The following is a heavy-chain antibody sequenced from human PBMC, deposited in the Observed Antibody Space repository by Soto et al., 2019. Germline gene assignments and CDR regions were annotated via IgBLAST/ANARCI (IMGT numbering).Heavy chain of an antibody. Sequence: TSETLSLTCAVSGYSITSDYYWGWIRQPPGKGLEWLGSFYHGGSTYYHPSLKSRITISLDTSKNQFSLRLTSVTAADTAVYYCARDQNSSGYLDYWGQGILVTVSS. J-gene: IGHJ4*02. CDR2: FYHGGST. CDR1: GYSITSDYY. V-gene: IGHV4-38-2*02. CDR3: ARDQNSSGYLDY. D-gene: IGHD3-22*01.